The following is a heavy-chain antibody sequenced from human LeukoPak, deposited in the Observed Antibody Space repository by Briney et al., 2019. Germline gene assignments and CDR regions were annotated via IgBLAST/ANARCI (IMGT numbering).Heavy chain of an antibody. D-gene: IGHD3-22*01. V-gene: IGHV4-38-2*02. J-gene: IGHJ4*02. CDR3: ASPRPENYYDSSGYYYFDY. Sequence: SETLSLTCTVSGYSISSGYYWGWIRQPPGKGLEWSGSIYHSGSTYYNPSLKSRVTISVDTSKNQFSLKLSSVTAADTAVYYCASPRPENYYDSSGYYYFDYWGQGTLVTVSS. CDR2: IYHSGST. CDR1: GYSISSGYY.